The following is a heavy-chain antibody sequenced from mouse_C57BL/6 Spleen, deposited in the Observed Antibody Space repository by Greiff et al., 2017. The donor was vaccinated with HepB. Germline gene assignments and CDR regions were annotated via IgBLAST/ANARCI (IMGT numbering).Heavy chain of an antibody. J-gene: IGHJ2*01. CDR1: GFNIKDYY. CDR3: TTPGTGRCFDY. CDR2: IDPENGDT. Sequence: EVQLQQSGAELVRPGASVKLSCTASGFNIKDYYMHWVKQRPEQGLEWIGWIDPENGDTEYASKFQGKATITADTSSNTAYLQLSSLTSEDTAVYYCTTPGTGRCFDYWGQGTTLTVSS. D-gene: IGHD4-1*01. V-gene: IGHV14-4*01.